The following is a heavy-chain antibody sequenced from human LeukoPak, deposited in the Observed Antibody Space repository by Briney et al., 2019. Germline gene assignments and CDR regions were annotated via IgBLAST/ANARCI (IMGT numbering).Heavy chain of an antibody. CDR3: AKDLGSLIVVGYFDY. CDR2: IYSGGTT. V-gene: IGHV3-53*05. CDR1: GFIVSSKY. Sequence: PGGSLRLSCAASGFIVSSKYMSWVRQAPGKGLEWVSVIYSGGTTYYADSVKGRFTISRDNSKNTLYLQMNSLRAEDTAVYYCAKDLGSLIVVGYFDYWGQGTLVTVSS. D-gene: IGHD2-15*01. J-gene: IGHJ4*02.